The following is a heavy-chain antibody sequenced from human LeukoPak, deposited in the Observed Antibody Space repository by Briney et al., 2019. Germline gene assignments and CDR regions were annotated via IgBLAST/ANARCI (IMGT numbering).Heavy chain of an antibody. CDR2: IYSSGST. D-gene: IGHD3-10*01. Sequence: SQTLSLTCTVSGASISSGAYYWSWIRQPPGKGLEWIGYIYSSGSTYYNPSLKSRVTISVDTSKKHFSLKLYSVTAADTAVYYCARGGGAMVRGEGFDPWGQGTLVTVSS. CDR1: GASISSGAYY. CDR3: ARGGGAMVRGEGFDP. V-gene: IGHV4-30-4*08. J-gene: IGHJ5*02.